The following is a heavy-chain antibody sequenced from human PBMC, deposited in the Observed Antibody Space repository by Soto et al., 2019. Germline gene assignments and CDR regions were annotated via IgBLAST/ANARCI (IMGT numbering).Heavy chain of an antibody. D-gene: IGHD3-10*01. CDR1: GFTLSDYY. V-gene: IGHV3-72*01. J-gene: IGHJ3*01. CDR2: SRDKANSFST. Sequence: EVKLVESGGGLVQPGGSLRLSCAVSGFTLSDYYIDWVRQAPGKGLEWLARSRDKANSFSTDYAASVKGRLSISRDDSESSVVLQMNSLRTEGAVLYYCARTKSYGAYDVWGQGTVVIVSS. CDR3: ARTKSYGAYDV.